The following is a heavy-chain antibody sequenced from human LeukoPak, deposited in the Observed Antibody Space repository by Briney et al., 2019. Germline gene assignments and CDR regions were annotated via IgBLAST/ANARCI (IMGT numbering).Heavy chain of an antibody. D-gene: IGHD3-22*01. CDR3: ARGLHYYDSSGYYLS. V-gene: IGHV1-8*01. CDR2: MNPNSGNT. J-gene: IGHJ4*02. Sequence: ASVTLSCKASGYTFTIYDINWVREATGQGLEWMGRMNPNSGNTGYAQKFQGRVTITRNTSISTAYMELSSLRSEDTAVYYCARGLHYYDSSGYYLSWGQGTLVTVSS. CDR1: GYTFTIYD.